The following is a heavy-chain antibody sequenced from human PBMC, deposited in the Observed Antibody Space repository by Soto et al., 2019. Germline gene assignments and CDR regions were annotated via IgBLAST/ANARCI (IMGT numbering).Heavy chain of an antibody. CDR3: ASLYYYDSSGNFDY. CDR2: IYYSGST. Sequence: LSLTCTVSGGSISSSSYYWGWIRQPPGKGLEWIGSIYYSGSTYYNPSLKSRVTISVDTSKNQFSLKLSSVTAADTAVYYCASLYYYDSSGNFDYWGQGTLVTVSS. V-gene: IGHV4-39*01. D-gene: IGHD3-22*01. J-gene: IGHJ4*02. CDR1: GGSISSSSYY.